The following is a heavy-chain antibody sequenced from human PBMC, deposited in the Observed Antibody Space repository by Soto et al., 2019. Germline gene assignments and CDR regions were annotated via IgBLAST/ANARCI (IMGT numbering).Heavy chain of an antibody. CDR1: GGSFSAYY. CDR2: IHNTGGT. J-gene: IGHJ5*02. V-gene: IGHV4-4*07. D-gene: IGHD6-19*01. CDR3: ARDAYIALAGRGWFDP. Sequence: SETLSLTCTVSGGSFSAYYWNWIRQPAGRGLGWIGRIHNTGGTNYNPSLRSRVTMSLDMSKNQFSLRLSSVTAADTAVYYCARDAYIALAGRGWFDPWGQGTLVTVSS.